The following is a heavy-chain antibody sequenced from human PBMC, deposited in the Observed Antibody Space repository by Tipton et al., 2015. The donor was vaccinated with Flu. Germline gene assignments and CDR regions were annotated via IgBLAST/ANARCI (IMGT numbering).Heavy chain of an antibody. CDR3: ARDCSSTSCGDAFDI. CDR2: ISSGSSYI. Sequence: SLRLSCAASGFTFSSYSMNWVRQAPGKGLEWVSSISSGSSYIYYADSVKGRFTISRDNAKNSLYLQMNSLRAEDTAVYYCARDCSSTSCGDAFDIWGQGTMVTVSS. V-gene: IGHV3-21*01. J-gene: IGHJ3*02. CDR1: GFTFSSYS. D-gene: IGHD2-2*01.